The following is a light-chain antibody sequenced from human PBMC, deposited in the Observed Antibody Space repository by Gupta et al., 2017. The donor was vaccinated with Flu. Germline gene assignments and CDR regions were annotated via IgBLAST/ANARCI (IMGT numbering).Light chain of an antibody. J-gene: IGKJ3*01. CDR3: QQDFTSPPGVT. Sequence: ATLSCRASHSVSDNYLALYQQKPGQAPWLLIYGAYLRAAGIPDRFSGSGSGTDFILTISTLEPEDFAVYFCQQDFTSPPGVTFGPGTKVDVK. CDR1: HSVSDNY. V-gene: IGKV3-20*01. CDR2: GAY.